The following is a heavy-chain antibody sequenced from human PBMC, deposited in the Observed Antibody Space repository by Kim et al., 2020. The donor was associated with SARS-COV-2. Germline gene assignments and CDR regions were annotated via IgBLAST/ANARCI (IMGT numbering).Heavy chain of an antibody. D-gene: IGHD6-19*01. CDR1: GFTFDDYA. J-gene: IGHJ4*02. V-gene: IGHV3-9*01. CDR3: AKGRAVAGFFDY. Sequence: GGSLRLFCAASGFTFDDYAMHWVRQAPGKGLEWVSGISWNSGSIGYADSVKGRFTISRDNAKNSLYLQMNSLRAEDTALYYCAKGRAVAGFFDYWGQGTLVTVSS. CDR2: ISWNSGSI.